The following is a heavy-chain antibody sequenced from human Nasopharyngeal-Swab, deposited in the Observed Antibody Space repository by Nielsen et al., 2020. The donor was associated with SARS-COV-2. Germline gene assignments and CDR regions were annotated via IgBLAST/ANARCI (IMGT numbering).Heavy chain of an antibody. CDR1: GGSFSGYY. CDR3: ARTSSGRRFDY. D-gene: IGHD6-25*01. J-gene: IGHJ4*02. Sequence: SETLSLTCAVYGGSFSGYYRSWIRQPPGKGLEWIGEINHSGSTNYNPSLKSRVTISVDTSKNQFSLKLSSVTAADTAVYYCARTSSGRRFDYWGQGTLVTVSS. V-gene: IGHV4-34*01. CDR2: INHSGST.